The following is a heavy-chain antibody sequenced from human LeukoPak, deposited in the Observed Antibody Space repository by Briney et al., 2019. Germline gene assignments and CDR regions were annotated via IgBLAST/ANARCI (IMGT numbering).Heavy chain of an antibody. Sequence: GASVKVSCKASGYTFTSYGISWVRQAPGQGLEWMGWISAYNGNTNYAQKLQGRVTMTTDTSTSTAYMELRSLRSDDTAVYYCARDAQYCGGDCYLNWFDPWGQGTLVTVSS. V-gene: IGHV1-18*01. CDR2: ISAYNGNT. D-gene: IGHD2-21*02. CDR1: GYTFTSYG. CDR3: ARDAQYCGGDCYLNWFDP. J-gene: IGHJ5*02.